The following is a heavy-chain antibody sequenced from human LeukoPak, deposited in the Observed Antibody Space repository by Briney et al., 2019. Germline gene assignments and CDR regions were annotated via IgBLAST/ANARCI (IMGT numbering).Heavy chain of an antibody. CDR1: GFTFSSYS. V-gene: IGHV3-21*01. D-gene: IGHD3-22*01. J-gene: IGHJ4*02. CDR3: AQDDYDNRDYYVG. Sequence: PGGSLRLSCAASGFTFSSYSMNWVRQAPGKGLEWVSSISSSSSYIYYADSVKGRFTISRDNAKNSLYLQINSLRVEDTGVYYCAQDDYDNRDYYVGWGQGTLVTVSS. CDR2: ISSSSSYI.